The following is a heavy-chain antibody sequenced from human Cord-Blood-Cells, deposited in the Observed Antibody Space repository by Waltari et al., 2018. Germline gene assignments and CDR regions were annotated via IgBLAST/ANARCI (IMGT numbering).Heavy chain of an antibody. CDR1: GGSFSDYY. CDR2: INHSGST. D-gene: IGHD1-26*01. V-gene: IGHV4-34*01. Sequence: QVQLQQWGAGLLKPSETLSLTCAVYGGSFSDYYWSWIRQPPGKGLEWIGEINHSGSTNYNPSLKSRVTISVDTSKNQFSLKLSSVTAADTAVYYCARGSGSYYYWGQGTLVTVSS. CDR3: ARGSGSYYY. J-gene: IGHJ4*02.